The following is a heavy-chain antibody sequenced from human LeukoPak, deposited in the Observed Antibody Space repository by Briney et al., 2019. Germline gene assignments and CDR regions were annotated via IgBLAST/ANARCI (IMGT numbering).Heavy chain of an antibody. J-gene: IGHJ6*03. CDR1: GGSFSGYY. CDR3: ARDKVDYKYYYYYYYMDV. D-gene: IGHD4-11*01. CDR2: INHSGST. Sequence: PSETLSLTCAVYGGSFSGYYWSWIRQPPGKGLEWIGEINHSGSTNYNPSLKSRVTISVDTSKNQFSLKLSSVTAADTAVYYCARDKVDYKYYYYYYYMDVWGKGTTVTVSS. V-gene: IGHV4-34*01.